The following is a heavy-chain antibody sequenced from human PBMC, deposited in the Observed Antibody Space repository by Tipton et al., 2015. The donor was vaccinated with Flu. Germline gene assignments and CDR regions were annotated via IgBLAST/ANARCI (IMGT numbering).Heavy chain of an antibody. D-gene: IGHD2-2*01. CDR2: IYNSEYT. Sequence: TLSLTCTVSGGSIGGYYWNWIRQPPGKGLEWIGYIYNSEYTKYNPSLKSRVIISVDTSKKQFSLRLRSVTAADTAVYYCARDPSLGMPDYFDYWGQGTLVTASS. V-gene: IGHV4-59*12. CDR1: GGSIGGYY. CDR3: ARDPSLGMPDYFDY. J-gene: IGHJ4*02.